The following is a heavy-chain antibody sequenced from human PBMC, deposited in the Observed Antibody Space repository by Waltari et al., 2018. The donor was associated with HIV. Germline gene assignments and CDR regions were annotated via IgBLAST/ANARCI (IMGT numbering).Heavy chain of an antibody. D-gene: IGHD1-20*01. CDR1: GYSFIDHY. CDR3: VRDRGFNWNGDV. J-gene: IGHJ4*02. Sequence: QVQLVQSGAEVKRPGASVKVSCKASGYSFIDHYVFWVRQVPGPGLEWMGWMKPNGGATNSAPEFQGRITMSRDTSSTTAYMELSGLTSDYTVIFYCVRDRGFNWNGDVWGQGTLVTVSS. CDR2: MKPNGGAT. V-gene: IGHV1-2*02.